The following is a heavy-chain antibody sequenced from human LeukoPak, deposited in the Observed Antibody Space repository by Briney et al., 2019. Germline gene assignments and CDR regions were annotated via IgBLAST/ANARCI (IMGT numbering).Heavy chain of an antibody. J-gene: IGHJ4*02. CDR2: IKRKTDSGTT. CDR3: TTQLSAYYFDY. Sequence: GGSLRLSCAASGFTFSNAWMNWVRQAPGKGLEWVGRIKRKTDSGTTDYAAPVKGRFTISRDDSKNTLYLQMNSLKTEDTAVYYCTTQLSAYYFDYWGQGTLVTVCS. D-gene: IGHD2-2*01. CDR1: GFTFSNAW. V-gene: IGHV3-15*01.